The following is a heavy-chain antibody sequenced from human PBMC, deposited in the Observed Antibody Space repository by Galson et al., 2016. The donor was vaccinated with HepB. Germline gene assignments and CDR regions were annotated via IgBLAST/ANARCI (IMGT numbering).Heavy chain of an antibody. V-gene: IGHV3-23*01. Sequence: QAPGKGLEWVSGMSDSDDIYYAPSVKGRFTISRDNSKSTMYLQLTSLRAEDTAVYYCAKDKRGHSSAWYWYFDYWGQGTLVSVSS. CDR2: MSDSDDI. D-gene: IGHD6-13*01. J-gene: IGHJ4*02. CDR3: AKDKRGHSSAWYWYFDY.